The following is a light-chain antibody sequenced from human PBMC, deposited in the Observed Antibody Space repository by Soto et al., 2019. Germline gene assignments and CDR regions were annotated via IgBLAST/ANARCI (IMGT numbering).Light chain of an antibody. V-gene: IGKV1-39*01. J-gene: IGKJ4*01. CDR1: PPISGY. CDR2: AAS. Sequence: DIRMTQSPSSLSAFVGDTVTITCQTGPPISGYLNWYQQKPGQAPTLLISAASTLESGVPSRFSGSGKGTHFPLSISYLRPEDFATYCRQQTYSAPLTFGGGTRVEI. CDR3: QQTYSAPLT.